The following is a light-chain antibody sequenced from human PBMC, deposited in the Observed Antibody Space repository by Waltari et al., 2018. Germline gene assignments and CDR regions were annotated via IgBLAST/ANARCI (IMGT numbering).Light chain of an antibody. CDR2: GAS. Sequence: EIVVTQSPATLSLSPGERATLSCRASENVDTNIAWYQQIPGQPPRLLISGASTRATDIPPRFSGSGSGTEFTLSISSLQSEDFAVYYCHQYKNWPPWTFGQGTKVEIK. V-gene: IGKV3-15*01. CDR1: ENVDTN. CDR3: HQYKNWPPWT. J-gene: IGKJ1*01.